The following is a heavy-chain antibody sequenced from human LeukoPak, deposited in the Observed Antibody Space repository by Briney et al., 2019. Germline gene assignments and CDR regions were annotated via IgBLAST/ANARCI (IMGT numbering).Heavy chain of an antibody. CDR2: INPNRGNK. CDR1: GYTLTSYD. J-gene: IGHJ4*02. V-gene: IGHV1-8*01. CDR3: ARGRVVSHTRGSYCYGSGSYY. Sequence: ASVKVSCKASGYTLTSYDIHWVRQATGQGLEWMGWINPNRGNKGYAQKFQGRVTMTRNTSIITAYMELSSVSAEDTAVYYCARGRVVSHTRGSYCYGSGSYYWGQGTLVTVSS. D-gene: IGHD3-10*01.